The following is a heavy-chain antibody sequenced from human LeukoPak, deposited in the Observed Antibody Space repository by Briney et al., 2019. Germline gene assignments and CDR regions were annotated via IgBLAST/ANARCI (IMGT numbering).Heavy chain of an antibody. V-gene: IGHV5-51*01. Sequence: GESLKISCKGSGYSFTNYWIGWVRQMPGKGLEWMGIIYPGDSDTTYSPSFQGQVTISADKSISTAYLQWSSLRASDTAMYHCARPSRDGYTWVGYWGQGTLVTVSS. CDR1: GYSFTNYW. CDR2: IYPGDSDT. CDR3: ARPSRDGYTWVGY. J-gene: IGHJ4*02. D-gene: IGHD5-24*01.